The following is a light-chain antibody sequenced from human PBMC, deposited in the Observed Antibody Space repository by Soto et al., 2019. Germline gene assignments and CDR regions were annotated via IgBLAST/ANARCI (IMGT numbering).Light chain of an antibody. CDR1: QTITASY. CDR2: GIS. CDR3: HQYGTKPYT. Sequence: EIVLTQSPDTISVSPGERVTLSCRASQTITASYLAWYHQSPGQAPRLLIYGISIRAPGIPDRLSGSGSGSDFTLTIDSLESEDLGVFFCHQYGTKPYTFGQGTSLQI. J-gene: IGKJ2*01. V-gene: IGKV3-20*01.